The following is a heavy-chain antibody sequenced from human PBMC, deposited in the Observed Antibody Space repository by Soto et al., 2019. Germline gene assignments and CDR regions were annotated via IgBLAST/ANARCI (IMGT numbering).Heavy chain of an antibody. V-gene: IGHV1-69*06. J-gene: IGHJ5*02. CDR3: ARTAHTFVP. Sequence: GASVNVSCKASGGTFSSYAISWVRQAPGQGLEWMGGIIPIFGTANYAQKFQGRVTITADKPTSTAYMELSSLRSEDMSLYDCARTAHTFVPWGQGPLVSV. CDR1: GGTFSSYA. CDR2: IIPIFGTA.